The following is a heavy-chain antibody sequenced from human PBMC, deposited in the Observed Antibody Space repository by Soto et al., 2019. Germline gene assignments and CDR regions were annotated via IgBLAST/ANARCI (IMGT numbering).Heavy chain of an antibody. CDR3: AKTKGNYCSGGSCYYFDK. CDR2: ISGNAGRT. V-gene: IGHV3-23*01. J-gene: IGHJ4*02. D-gene: IGHD2-15*01. CDR1: GFSFSSYA. Sequence: VHLFQSGGGQVQPGGSLRLSCAASGFSFSSYAVGWVRQTPGKGLEWVSVISGNAGRTYYADSVKGRFIISRDNSRDTLSLQMESLRGEDTAIYYCAKTKGNYCSGGSCYYFDKWGQGVLVTVSS.